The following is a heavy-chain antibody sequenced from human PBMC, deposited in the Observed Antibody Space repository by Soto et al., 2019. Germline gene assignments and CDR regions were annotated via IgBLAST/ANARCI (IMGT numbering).Heavy chain of an antibody. D-gene: IGHD3-16*01. CDR1: GFTFSSYS. CDR3: ARGQEDYIWGSYDY. CDR2: ISSSSSYI. J-gene: IGHJ4*02. V-gene: IGHV3-21*01. Sequence: EVQLVESGGGLVKPGGSLRLSCAASGFTFSSYSMNWVRQAPGKGLEWVSSISSSSSYIYYADSVKGRFTISRDNAKNSLYLQMNSLRAEDTAVYYCARGQEDYIWGSYDYWGQGTLVTVSS.